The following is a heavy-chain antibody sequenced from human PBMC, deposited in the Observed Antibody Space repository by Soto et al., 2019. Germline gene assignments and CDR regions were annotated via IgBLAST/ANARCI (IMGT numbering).Heavy chain of an antibody. D-gene: IGHD3-10*01. CDR3: ARFWGYYRSGVSLDY. Sequence: EVQLVESGGALVQPGGSLRLSCAASGFAFSGYTMNWVRQAPGKGLEWVSCISSGGSPIYYADSVKGRFTISRDDVKNSLSLQMNSLTDEDTAVYYCARFWGYYRSGVSLDYWGQGTVVTVSS. CDR1: GFAFSGYT. V-gene: IGHV3-48*02. CDR2: ISSGGSPI. J-gene: IGHJ4*02.